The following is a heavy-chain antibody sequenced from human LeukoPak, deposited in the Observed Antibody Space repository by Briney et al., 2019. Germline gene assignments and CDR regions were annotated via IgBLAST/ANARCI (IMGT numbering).Heavy chain of an antibody. Sequence: ASEKVSXKASGYTFTNYDINWVRQATGQGLEWMGYKNPNSGNSAYAQKFQGRVTITTDASITTAYMELSGLRSEDTALYYCAREGLDYWGQGTLVTVSS. CDR3: AREGLDY. J-gene: IGHJ4*02. CDR2: KNPNSGNS. V-gene: IGHV1-8*01. CDR1: GYTFTNYD.